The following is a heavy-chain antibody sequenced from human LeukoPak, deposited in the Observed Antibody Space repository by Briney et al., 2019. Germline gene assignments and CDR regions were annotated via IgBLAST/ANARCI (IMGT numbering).Heavy chain of an antibody. CDR2: IDYSVGT. CDR3: ARVRRSSSRPDAFDI. D-gene: IGHD6-13*01. V-gene: IGHV4-59*01. J-gene: IGHJ3*02. CDR1: GCSISTYY. Sequence: PSETLSLSCTASGCSISTYYWSWVRQPPGKGLQWIGHIDYSVGTNYNPSLRSRVTMSVDTSKNHFSLKLISVTAADTAVYYCARVRRSSSRPDAFDIWGQGTMVTVSS.